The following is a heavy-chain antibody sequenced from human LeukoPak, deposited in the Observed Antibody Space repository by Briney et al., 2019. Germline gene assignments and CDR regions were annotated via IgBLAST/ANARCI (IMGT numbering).Heavy chain of an antibody. D-gene: IGHD6-6*01. J-gene: IGHJ5*02. CDR1: GYTFTGYY. V-gene: IGHV1-2*02. CDR3: AREGGDSSSSNWFDP. Sequence: ASVKVSCKASGYTFTGYYTHLVRQAPGQGLEWMGWINPNSGGTNYAQKFQGRVTMTRDTSISTAYMELSRLRSDDTAVYYCAREGGDSSSSNWFDPWGQGTLVTVSS. CDR2: INPNSGGT.